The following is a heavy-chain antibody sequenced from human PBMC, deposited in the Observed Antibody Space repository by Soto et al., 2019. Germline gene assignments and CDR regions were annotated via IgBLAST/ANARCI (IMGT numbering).Heavy chain of an antibody. Sequence: GGSLRLSCAASGFTFSSYSMNWARQAPGKGLEWVSYISSSSSTIYYADSVKGRFTISRDNAKNSLYLQMNSLRAEDTAVYYCASLTTVTTWSYNWFDPWGQGTLVTVSS. J-gene: IGHJ5*02. CDR3: ASLTTVTTWSYNWFDP. CDR2: ISSSSSTI. D-gene: IGHD4-17*01. V-gene: IGHV3-48*01. CDR1: GFTFSSYS.